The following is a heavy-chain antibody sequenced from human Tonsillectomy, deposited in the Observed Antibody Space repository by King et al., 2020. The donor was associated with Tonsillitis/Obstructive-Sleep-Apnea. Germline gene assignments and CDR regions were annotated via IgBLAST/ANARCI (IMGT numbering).Heavy chain of an antibody. CDR3: ARDFVRFGELNYYFDY. Sequence: QLQLQESGPGLVKPSETLSLTCTVSGGSISSSSYYWGWIRPPPGTGLEWIGSIYYSGSTYYNPSLKSRVTLSVDTSKNQFSLKLSSVTAADTAVYYCARDFVRFGELNYYFDYWGQGTLVTVSS. V-gene: IGHV4-39*07. D-gene: IGHD3-10*01. CDR2: IYYSGST. J-gene: IGHJ4*02. CDR1: GGSISSSSYY.